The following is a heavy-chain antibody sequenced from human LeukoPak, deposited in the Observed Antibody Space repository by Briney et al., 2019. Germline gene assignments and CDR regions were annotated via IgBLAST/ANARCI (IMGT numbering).Heavy chain of an antibody. V-gene: IGHV3-30-3*01. Sequence: GGSLRLSCAASGFTFSSYAMHWVRQAPGKGLEWVAVISYDGSNKYYADSVKGRFTISRDNSKNTLYLQMNSLRAEDTAVYYCAREDGSTSRFDYWGQGTLVTVSS. CDR3: AREDGSTSRFDY. D-gene: IGHD2-2*01. J-gene: IGHJ4*02. CDR2: ISYDGSNK. CDR1: GFTFSSYA.